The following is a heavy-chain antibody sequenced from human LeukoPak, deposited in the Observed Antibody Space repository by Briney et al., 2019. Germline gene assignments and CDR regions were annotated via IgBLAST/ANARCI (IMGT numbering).Heavy chain of an antibody. V-gene: IGHV4-31*11. Sequence: SQTLSLTCAVSGGSISSDYFWIWIRQHPGKGLGWIGYIHYSGSTYSNPSLKSRVNMSVDTSKNQFSLKLRSVTDADTAVYYCARDANPIAAATYNWFDPWGQGTLVIVSS. CDR2: IHYSGST. CDR3: ARDANPIAAATYNWFDP. D-gene: IGHD6-25*01. CDR1: GGSISSDYF. J-gene: IGHJ5*02.